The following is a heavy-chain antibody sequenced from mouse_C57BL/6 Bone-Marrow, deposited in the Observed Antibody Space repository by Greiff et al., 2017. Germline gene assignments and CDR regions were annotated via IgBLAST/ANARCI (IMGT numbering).Heavy chain of an antibody. Sequence: EVQRVESGGDLVKPGGSLKLSCAASGFTFSSYGMSWVRQTPDKRLEWVATISSGGSYTYYPDSVKGRFTISRDNAKNTLYLQMSSLKSEDTAMYYCASPLYYYYAMDDWGQGTSVTVSS. D-gene: IGHD1-1*01. J-gene: IGHJ4*01. CDR2: ISSGGSYT. CDR3: ASPLYYYYAMDD. V-gene: IGHV5-6*01. CDR1: GFTFSSYG.